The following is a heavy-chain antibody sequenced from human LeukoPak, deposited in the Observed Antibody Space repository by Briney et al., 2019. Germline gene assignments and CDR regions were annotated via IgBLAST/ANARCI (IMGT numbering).Heavy chain of an antibody. CDR1: GGSVSSGSYY. CDR2: IYYSGST. D-gene: IGHD6-19*01. Sequence: SETLSLTCTVSGGSVSSGSYYWSWIRQHPGKGLEWIGYIYYSGSTYYNPSLKSRVTISVDTSKNQFSLKLSSVTAADTAVYYCARAAEQWLVRPICWFDPWGQGTLVTVSS. V-gene: IGHV4-31*03. J-gene: IGHJ5*02. CDR3: ARAAEQWLVRPICWFDP.